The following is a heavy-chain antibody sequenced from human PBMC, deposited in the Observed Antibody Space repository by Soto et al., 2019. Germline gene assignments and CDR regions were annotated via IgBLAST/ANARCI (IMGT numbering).Heavy chain of an antibody. Sequence: SETLSLTCAVSGGSISSGGYSWSWIRQPPGKGLEWIGYIYHSGSTYYNPSLKSRVTISVDRSKNQFSLKLSSVTAADTAVYYCARHEDGYYYYGMDVWGQGTTVTVSS. D-gene: IGHD4-17*01. CDR1: GGSISSGGYS. J-gene: IGHJ6*02. CDR2: IYHSGST. CDR3: ARHEDGYYYYGMDV. V-gene: IGHV4-30-2*01.